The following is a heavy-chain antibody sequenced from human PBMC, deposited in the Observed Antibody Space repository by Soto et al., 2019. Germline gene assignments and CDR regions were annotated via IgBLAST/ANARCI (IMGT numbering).Heavy chain of an antibody. CDR2: INHSGST. CDR1: GGSFSGYY. CDR3: ARGWQQRSYFDY. J-gene: IGHJ4*02. D-gene: IGHD6-13*01. Sequence: QVQLQQWGAGLLKPSETLSLTCAVYGGSFSGYYWSWIRQPPGKGLEWIGEINHSGSTNYNPSLKSRVTIAVDTSKNQFSLKLSSVTAADTAVYYCARGWQQRSYFDYWGQGTLVTVSS. V-gene: IGHV4-34*01.